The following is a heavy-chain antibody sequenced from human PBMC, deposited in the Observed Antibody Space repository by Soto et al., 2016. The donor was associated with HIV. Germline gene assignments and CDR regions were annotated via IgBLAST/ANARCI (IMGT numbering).Heavy chain of an antibody. V-gene: IGHV1-18*01. CDR2: ISADNGNT. CDR3: ARDPREYYGSGTYWNY. D-gene: IGHD3-10*01. CDR1: GYTFTNYA. J-gene: IGHJ4*02. Sequence: QVQLVQSGAEVKKPGASVKVSCKASGYTFTNYAITWVRQAPGQGLEWMGWISADNGNTNYAQELQGRVTMTTDTSTSTAYMELRSLRSDDTAVYYCARDPREYYGSGTYWNYWGQGTLVTVSS.